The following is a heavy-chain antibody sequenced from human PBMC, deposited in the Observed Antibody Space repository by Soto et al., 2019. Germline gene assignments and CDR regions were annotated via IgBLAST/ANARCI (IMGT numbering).Heavy chain of an antibody. CDR2: IYYSGST. V-gene: IGHV4-59*01. J-gene: IGHJ4*02. Sequence: QVQLQESGPGLVKPSETLSLTCTVSGGSITSYYWSWIRQPPGKGLELIGYIYYSGSTDYDPSLKSRVTISVDTSKNQFSLKLSSVTAADTAGYYCARRWGTYFDLWGQGTLVTVSS. CDR1: GGSITSYY. D-gene: IGHD7-27*01. CDR3: ARRWGTYFDL.